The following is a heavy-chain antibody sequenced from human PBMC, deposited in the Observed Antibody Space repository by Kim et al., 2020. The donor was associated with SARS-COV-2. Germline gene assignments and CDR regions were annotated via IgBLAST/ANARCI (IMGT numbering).Heavy chain of an antibody. CDR1: GGSISSYY. Sequence: SETLSLTCTVSGGSISSYYWSWIRQSPGKGLEWIGYIYYSGSTYYNPSVKSRVTISVDTSKNQFSLKLRSVTAADTAVYYCARGRSRPGYWGQGTLVTVSS. CDR2: IYYSGST. V-gene: IGHV4-59*13. J-gene: IGHJ4*02. D-gene: IGHD2-15*01. CDR3: ARGRSRPGY.